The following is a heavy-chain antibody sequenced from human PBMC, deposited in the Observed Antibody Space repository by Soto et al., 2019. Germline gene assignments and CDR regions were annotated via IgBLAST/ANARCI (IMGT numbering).Heavy chain of an antibody. J-gene: IGHJ6*02. V-gene: IGHV1-69*12. D-gene: IGHD3-10*02. Sequence: QLHLVQSGAEVTKPGSSVKVSCKASGGTFSNYAFSWVRQAPGQGLEWMGGIIPIFGRANYEQKFQGRVTLSAAQPTSAAYMGLTGLTPVDPAVYYCATDPTYSVNGMVIPANYGMDICRQGTTVTVSS. CDR1: GGTFSNYA. CDR2: IIPIFGRA. CDR3: ATDPTYSVNGMVIPANYGMDI.